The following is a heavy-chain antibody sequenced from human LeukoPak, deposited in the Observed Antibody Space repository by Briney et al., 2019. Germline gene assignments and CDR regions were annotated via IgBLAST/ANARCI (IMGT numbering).Heavy chain of an antibody. D-gene: IGHD3-22*01. J-gene: IGHJ4*02. CDR3: ATAAYDSGSYIVNHDY. CDR2: IYRDDTT. V-gene: IGHV3-53*01. CDR1: GLTVSTNY. Sequence: GGSLRLSCAASGLTVSTNYMSWVRQAPGKGLEWVSVIYRDDTTYYADSVKGRFTISRDNSKNTLYLQMSSLRAEDTAVYYCATAAYDSGSYIVNHDYWGQGTLVTVSS.